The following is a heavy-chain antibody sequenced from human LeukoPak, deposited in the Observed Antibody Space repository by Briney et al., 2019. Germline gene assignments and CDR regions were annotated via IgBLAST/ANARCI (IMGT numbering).Heavy chain of an antibody. V-gene: IGHV4-59*01. CDR2: IYYSGST. Sequence: SETLSITCTVSGGSISSYYWSWIRQPPGKGLEWIGYIYYSGSTNYNPSLKSRVTISVDTSKNQFSLKLSSVTAADTAVYYCARDHDYGDYFDYWGQGTLVTVSS. CDR3: ARDHDYGDYFDY. D-gene: IGHD4-17*01. CDR1: GGSISSYY. J-gene: IGHJ4*02.